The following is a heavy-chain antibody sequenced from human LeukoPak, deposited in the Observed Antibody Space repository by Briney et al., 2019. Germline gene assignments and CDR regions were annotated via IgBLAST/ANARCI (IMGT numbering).Heavy chain of an antibody. D-gene: IGHD4-17*01. CDR2: IKQDGSEK. CDR3: ARDRSGDGDYDY. CDR1: GFTFSSYW. J-gene: IGHJ4*02. V-gene: IGHV3-7*01. Sequence: GGSLRLSCAASGFTFSSYWMSWVRQAPGKGLEWVANIKQDGSEKDSVDSVKGRFTISRDNAKNSLYLQMDSLRVEDTAIYYCARDRSGDGDYDYWGQGTLVTVSS.